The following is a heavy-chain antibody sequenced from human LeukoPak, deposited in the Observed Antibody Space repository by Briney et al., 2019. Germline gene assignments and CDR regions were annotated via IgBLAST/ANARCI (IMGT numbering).Heavy chain of an antibody. Sequence: PSETLSLTCTVSGYSISSGYYWGWIRQPPGKGLEWIGSIYHSGSTYYNPSLKSRVTMSVDTSQNQFFLRLSSVTAADTAVYYCARAEDGYQIDYWGQGTLVTVSS. CDR2: IYHSGST. CDR3: ARAEDGYQIDY. CDR1: GYSISSGYY. J-gene: IGHJ4*02. D-gene: IGHD5-24*01. V-gene: IGHV4-38-2*02.